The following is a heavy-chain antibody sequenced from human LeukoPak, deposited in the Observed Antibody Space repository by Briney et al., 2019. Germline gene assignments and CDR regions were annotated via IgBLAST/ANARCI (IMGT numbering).Heavy chain of an antibody. CDR2: IYPGDSDT. CDR1: GFTFTSYW. Sequence: GKSLKISCKGSGFTFTSYWIGWVRQMPGKGLEWTGIIYPGDSDTRYSPSFQGQVTISADKSISTAYLQWSSLKASDTAMYYCAKSGYSYGYGFDYWGQGTLVTVSS. D-gene: IGHD5-18*01. J-gene: IGHJ4*02. CDR3: AKSGYSYGYGFDY. V-gene: IGHV5-51*01.